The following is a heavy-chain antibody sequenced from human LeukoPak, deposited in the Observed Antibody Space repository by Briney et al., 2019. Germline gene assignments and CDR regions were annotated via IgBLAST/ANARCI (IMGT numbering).Heavy chain of an antibody. CDR3: ARRIVVITTLDY. CDR2: INHSGST. J-gene: IGHJ4*02. Sequence: LETLSLTCAVYGGSFSGYYWSWIRQPPGKGLEWIGEINHSGSTNYNPSLKSRVTISVDTSKNQFSLKLSSVTAADTAVYYCARRIVVITTLDYWGQGTLVTVSS. V-gene: IGHV4-34*01. D-gene: IGHD3-22*01. CDR1: GGSFSGYY.